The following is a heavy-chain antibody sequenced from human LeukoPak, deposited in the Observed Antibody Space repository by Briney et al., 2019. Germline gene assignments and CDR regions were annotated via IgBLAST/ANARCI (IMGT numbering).Heavy chain of an antibody. D-gene: IGHD3-9*01. V-gene: IGHV3-23*01. CDR3: AKYGLRYFDWLSPSYMDV. J-gene: IGHJ6*03. Sequence: GGSLRLSCAASGFTSSSYGMSWVRQAPGKGLEWVSAISGSGGSTYYANSVKGRFTISRDNSKNTLYLQMNSLRAEDTAVYYCAKYGLRYFDWLSPSYMDVWGKGTTVTISS. CDR1: GFTSSSYG. CDR2: ISGSGGST.